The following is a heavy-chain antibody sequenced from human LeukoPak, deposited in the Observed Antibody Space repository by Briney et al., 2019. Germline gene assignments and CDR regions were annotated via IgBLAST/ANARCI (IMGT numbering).Heavy chain of an antibody. D-gene: IGHD2-15*01. V-gene: IGHV3-23*01. CDR2: ISGSGGST. J-gene: IGHJ4*02. CDR1: GFTFSSYA. CDR3: AKVGSGGIDY. Sequence: GGSLRLSCAASGFTFSSYAMSWVRQAAAKGLEWVSAISGSGGSTYYADSVKGRFTISRDNSKNTLYLQMNSLRAEDTAVYYCAKVGSGGIDYWGQGTLVTVSS.